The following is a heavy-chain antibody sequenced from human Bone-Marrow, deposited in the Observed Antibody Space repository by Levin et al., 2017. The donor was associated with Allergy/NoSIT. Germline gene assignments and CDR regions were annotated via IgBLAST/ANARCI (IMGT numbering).Heavy chain of an antibody. CDR2: INPNNGNT. CDR1: GYSFTTYG. J-gene: IGHJ6*02. V-gene: IGHV1-18*01. Sequence: GASVKVSCKASGYSFTTYGLTWVRQAPGQGLEWMGWINPNNGNTNYAQKFQGRLTMTTDTSTSTAYIELRSLTSDDTAVYYCGRSMIVVNGMDVWGQGTTVTVSS. CDR3: GRSMIVVNGMDV. D-gene: IGHD3-22*01.